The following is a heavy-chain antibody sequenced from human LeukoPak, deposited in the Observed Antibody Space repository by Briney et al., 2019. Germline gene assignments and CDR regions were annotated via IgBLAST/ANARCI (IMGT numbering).Heavy chain of an antibody. Sequence: GGSLRLSCAASGFTFDDYAMHWVRQAPGKGLKWVSGISWNSGSIGYADSVKGRFTISRDNSKNTLYLQSNSLRAEDTAVYYCAKGEGGYRYEIFDYWGQGTLVTVSS. J-gene: IGHJ4*02. CDR1: GFTFDDYA. D-gene: IGHD5-18*01. CDR2: ISWNSGSI. V-gene: IGHV3-9*01. CDR3: AKGEGGYRYEIFDY.